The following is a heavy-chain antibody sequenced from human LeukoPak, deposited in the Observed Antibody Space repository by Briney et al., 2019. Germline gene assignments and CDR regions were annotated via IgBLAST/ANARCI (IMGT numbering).Heavy chain of an antibody. CDR2: ISGSGGST. Sequence: PGGSLRLSCAVSGFTFSSYAMSWVRQAPGKGLEWVSAISGSGGSTYYADSVKGRFTISRDNSKNTLYLQMNSLRAEDTAVYYCATATGDSAAFDIWGQGTMVTVSS. V-gene: IGHV3-23*01. CDR1: GFTFSSYA. J-gene: IGHJ3*02. D-gene: IGHD7-27*01. CDR3: ATATGDSAAFDI.